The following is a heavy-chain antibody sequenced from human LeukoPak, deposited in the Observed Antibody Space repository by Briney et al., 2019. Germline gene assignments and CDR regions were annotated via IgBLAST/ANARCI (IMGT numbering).Heavy chain of an antibody. CDR3: ARAAGYCSGGSCYSRDNWFDP. CDR2: IYHSGST. CDR1: GYSISSGYY. D-gene: IGHD2-15*01. V-gene: IGHV4-38-2*01. Sequence: SETLSLTCAVSGYSISSGYYWGWIRQPPGKGLEWIGSIYHSGSTYYNPSLKSRVTISVDTSKNQFSLKLSSVTAADTAVYYCARAAGYCSGGSCYSRDNWFDPRGQGTLVTVSS. J-gene: IGHJ5*02.